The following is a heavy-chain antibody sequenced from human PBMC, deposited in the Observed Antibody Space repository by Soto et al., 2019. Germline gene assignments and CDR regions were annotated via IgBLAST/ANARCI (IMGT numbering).Heavy chain of an antibody. Sequence: GGSLRLSCAASGFTFDDYAMHWVRQAPGKGLEWVSGISWNSGSIGYADSVKGRFTISRDNAKNSLYLQMNSLRAEDTALYYCAKDMGYDILTGYYSPGPFDYWGQGTLVTVSS. CDR2: ISWNSGSI. J-gene: IGHJ4*02. CDR1: GFTFDDYA. D-gene: IGHD3-9*01. V-gene: IGHV3-9*01. CDR3: AKDMGYDILTGYYSPGPFDY.